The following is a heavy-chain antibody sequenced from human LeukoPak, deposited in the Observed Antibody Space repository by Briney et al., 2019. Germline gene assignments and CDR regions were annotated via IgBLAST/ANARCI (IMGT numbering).Heavy chain of an antibody. V-gene: IGHV1-18*01. D-gene: IGHD3-9*01. CDR1: GYTFTSYG. J-gene: IGHJ3*02. Sequence: GASVKVSCKASGYTFTSYGISWVRQAPGQGLEWMGWISVYNGNTNYAQKLQGRVTMTRDTSTSTVYMELSSLRSEDTAVYYCARSRYDILTGYAPDAFDIWGQGTMVTVSS. CDR3: ARSRYDILTGYAPDAFDI. CDR2: ISVYNGNT.